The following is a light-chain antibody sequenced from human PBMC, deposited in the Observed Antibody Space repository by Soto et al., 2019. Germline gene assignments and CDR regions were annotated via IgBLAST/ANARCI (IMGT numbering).Light chain of an antibody. Sequence: EILLTHCPAAMSMSTGQRATLSCGVREIASASYVAWYQKKPGQAPRLLIYDVSTRASGIPDRFRGSKSGTDFTLTIRGLEAEDAAIYYCQQYGSSPITFGQGTRLEIK. CDR1: EIASASY. CDR2: DVS. J-gene: IGKJ5*01. CDR3: QQYGSSPIT. V-gene: IGKV3D-20*01.